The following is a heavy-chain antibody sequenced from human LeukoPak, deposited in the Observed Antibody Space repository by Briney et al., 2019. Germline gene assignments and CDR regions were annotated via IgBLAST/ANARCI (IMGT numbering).Heavy chain of an antibody. CDR2: INRDGNNK. CDR1: GFTFSDHW. V-gene: IGHV3-74*01. CDR3: TRSLLGGADH. Sequence: GGSLRLFCEGSGFTFSDHWMHWVRQTPGEGLVWVSRINRDGNNKNYADSVKGRFSISRDNAKNTLYLEMNSLRAEDTAVYYCTRSLLGGADHWGQGTLVTVSS. J-gene: IGHJ4*02. D-gene: IGHD3-16*01.